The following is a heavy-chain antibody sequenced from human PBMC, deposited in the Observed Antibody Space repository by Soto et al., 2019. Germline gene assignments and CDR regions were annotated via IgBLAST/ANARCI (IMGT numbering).Heavy chain of an antibody. V-gene: IGHV3-21*01. J-gene: IGHJ6*02. Sequence: GRSLRLSCAASGFTFSSYSMNWVRQAPGKGLEWVSSISSSSSYIYYADSVKGRFTISRDNAKNSLYLQMNSLRAEDTAVYHCARDYRPQYYYYSSRGVNHYYGLYVCTQRTTVPVSS. CDR3: ARDYRPQYYYYSSRGVNHYYGLYV. CDR2: ISSSSSYI. D-gene: IGHD3-22*01. CDR1: GFTFSSYS.